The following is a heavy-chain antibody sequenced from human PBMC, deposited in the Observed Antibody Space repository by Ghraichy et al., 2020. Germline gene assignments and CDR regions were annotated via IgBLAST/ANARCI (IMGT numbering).Heavy chain of an antibody. Sequence: GGSLRLSCAASGFTFSSYSMNWVRQAPGKGLEWVSSISSSSSYIYYADSLKGRFTISRDNAKNSLYPQMNSLRAEDTAVYYCARGGFANWFDPWGQGTLVTVSS. V-gene: IGHV3-21*01. CDR2: ISSSSSYI. CDR3: ARGGFANWFDP. CDR1: GFTFSSYS. J-gene: IGHJ5*02.